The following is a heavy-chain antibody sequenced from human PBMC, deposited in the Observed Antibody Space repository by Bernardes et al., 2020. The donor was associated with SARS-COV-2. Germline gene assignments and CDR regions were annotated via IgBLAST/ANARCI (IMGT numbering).Heavy chain of an antibody. J-gene: IGHJ6*02. Sequence: GGSLRLSCTVSGFNFSSLDMYWVRQAPAKGLRWVAYITNDESRKKYAESVKGRFTISRDNSKNTLYLEMNSLRGEDTAVYFCARGQSYYYGMDVWGQGTTVTVSS. CDR1: GFNFSSLD. D-gene: IGHD6-19*01. CDR3: ARGQSYYYGMDV. V-gene: IGHV3-30*03. CDR2: ITNDESRK.